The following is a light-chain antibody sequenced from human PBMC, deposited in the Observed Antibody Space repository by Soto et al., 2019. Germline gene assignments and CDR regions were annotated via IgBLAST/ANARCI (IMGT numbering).Light chain of an antibody. V-gene: IGKV1-13*02. CDR2: DAS. CDR3: QQFNSYPQT. J-gene: IGKJ4*01. Sequence: AIQLTQSPSSLSASVGDRVTITCRASQGISSALAWYQQKPGKAPKLLIYDASSLESGVPSRFSGSVSGTDFTHTISSLQTEDFATYYCQQFNSYPQTFGGGTKVEIK. CDR1: QGISSA.